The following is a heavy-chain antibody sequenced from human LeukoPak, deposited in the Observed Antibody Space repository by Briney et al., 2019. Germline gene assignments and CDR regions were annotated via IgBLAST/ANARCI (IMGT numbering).Heavy chain of an antibody. V-gene: IGHV3-23*01. CDR2: ISGSGGST. Sequence: GGSLRLSCAASGFTFSSYAMSWVRQAPGKGLEWVSAISGSGGSTYYADSVKGRFTISRDNSKNTLYLQMNSLRAEDTAVYYCARGYSGYEGAFDIWGQGTMVTVSS. CDR1: GFTFSSYA. D-gene: IGHD5-12*01. J-gene: IGHJ3*02. CDR3: ARGYSGYEGAFDI.